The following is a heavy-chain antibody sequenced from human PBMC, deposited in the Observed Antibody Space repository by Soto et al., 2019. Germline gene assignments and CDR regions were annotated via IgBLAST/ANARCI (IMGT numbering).Heavy chain of an antibody. D-gene: IGHD3-22*01. CDR3: ARAYYYDSSGHRGGLAFDY. CDR1: GGTFSSYA. V-gene: IGHV1-69*01. J-gene: IGHJ4*02. CDR2: IIPIFGTA. Sequence: QVQLVQSGAEVKKPGSSVKVSCKASGGTFSSYAISWVRQAPGQGLEWMGGIIPIFGTANYAQKFQGRVTITADESTSTAYMELSSLRSEDTAVYYCARAYYYDSSGHRGGLAFDYWGQGTLVTVSS.